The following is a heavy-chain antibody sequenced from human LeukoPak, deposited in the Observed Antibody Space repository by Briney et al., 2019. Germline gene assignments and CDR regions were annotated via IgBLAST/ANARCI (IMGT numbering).Heavy chain of an antibody. J-gene: IGHJ4*02. CDR2: IRYDGSNK. Sequence: PGGSLRLSCAASGFTFSSYGMHWVRQAPGKGLEWVAFIRYDGSNKYYADSVKGRFTISRDNSKNTLYLQMNSLRAEDTAVYYCAKDPDQYSGYDLSYFDYWGQGTLVTVSS. CDR3: AKDPDQYSGYDLSYFDY. V-gene: IGHV3-30*02. CDR1: GFTFSSYG. D-gene: IGHD5-12*01.